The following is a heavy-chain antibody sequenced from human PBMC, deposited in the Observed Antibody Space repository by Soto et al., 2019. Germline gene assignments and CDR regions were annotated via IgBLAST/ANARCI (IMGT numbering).Heavy chain of an antibody. CDR1: GGSISSYY. Sequence: SETLSLTCTVSGGSISSYYWSWIRQPPGKGLEWIGYIYYSGNTHYNPSLKSRVAISVDTSKNQFSLKLSSVTAADTAVYYCARHAATQQLEYYFDYWGQGTLVTVSS. CDR2: IYYSGNT. V-gene: IGHV4-59*08. CDR3: ARHAATQQLEYYFDY. J-gene: IGHJ4*02. D-gene: IGHD6-13*01.